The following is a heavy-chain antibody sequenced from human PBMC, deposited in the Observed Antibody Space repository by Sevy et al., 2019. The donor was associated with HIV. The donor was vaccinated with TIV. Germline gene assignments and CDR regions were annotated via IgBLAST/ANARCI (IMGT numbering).Heavy chain of an antibody. J-gene: IGHJ6*04. CDR3: ARDNVKDGDLGDYYYFAMDL. D-gene: IGHD4-17*01. Sequence: GGSLRLSCAASGFTFSDFYMSWIRQAPGKGLEWISYISGSDHTIYYADSVKGRFTISRDNDKNSLYLQMNSLRAEDTAVYYCARDNVKDGDLGDYYYFAMDLWGKGTTVTVSS. CDR1: GFTFSDFY. CDR2: ISGSDHTI. V-gene: IGHV3-11*01.